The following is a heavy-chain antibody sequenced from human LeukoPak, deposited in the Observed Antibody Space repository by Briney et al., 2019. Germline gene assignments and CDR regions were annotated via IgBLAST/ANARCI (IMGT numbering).Heavy chain of an antibody. J-gene: IGHJ4*02. Sequence: SETLSLTCTVSGGSISGYYWSWFRQPPGKGLEWIGDIYYSGSTNYNPSLKSRVTISVDTSKNQFSLKLSSVTAADTAVYYCVRANHFDYWGQGTLVTVSS. CDR1: GGSISGYY. CDR3: VRANHFDY. CDR2: IYYSGST. V-gene: IGHV4-59*01. D-gene: IGHD1-14*01.